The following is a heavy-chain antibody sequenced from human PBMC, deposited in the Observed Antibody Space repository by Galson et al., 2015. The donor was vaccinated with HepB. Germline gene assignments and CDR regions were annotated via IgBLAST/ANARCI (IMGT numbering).Heavy chain of an antibody. CDR1: GGSFSGYY. CDR2: INHSGST. Sequence: ETLSLTCAVYGGSFSGYYWSWIRQPPGKGLEWIGEINHSGSTNNNPPLKSRVTISVDPSKNQFSLKLSSVTAADTAVYSCARLSLRYFYDSSGYYISYFDYWGQGILVTVSS. CDR3: ARLSLRYFYDSSGYYISYFDY. D-gene: IGHD3-22*01. J-gene: IGHJ4*02. V-gene: IGHV4-34*01.